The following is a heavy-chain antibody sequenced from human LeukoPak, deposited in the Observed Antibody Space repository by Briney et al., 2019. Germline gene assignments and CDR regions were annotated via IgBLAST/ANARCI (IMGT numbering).Heavy chain of an antibody. CDR1: GYTFTSYD. CDR2: MNPNSGNT. Sequence: ASVKVSCKASGYTFTSYDINWVRQAPGQGLEWMGWMNPNSGNTGYAQKFQGRVTMTRNTSISTAYMELSRLRSEDTAVYYCARMVIQLWPPDYYYYYGMDVWGQGTTVTVSS. V-gene: IGHV1-8*01. CDR3: ARMVIQLWPPDYYYYYGMDV. D-gene: IGHD5-18*01. J-gene: IGHJ6*02.